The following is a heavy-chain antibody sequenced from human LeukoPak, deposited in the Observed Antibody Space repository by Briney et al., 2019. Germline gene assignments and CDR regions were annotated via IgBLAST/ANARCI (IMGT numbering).Heavy chain of an antibody. Sequence: GGSLRLSCAASGFTFSDYYMSWIRQAPGKGLEWVSYISSSGSTIYYTESMKGRFTISRDNAKNSLYLQMNSLRAEDTAVYYCARDSAYQLPIYYYYYMDVWGKGTTVTVSS. CDR3: ARDSAYQLPIYYYYYMDV. V-gene: IGHV3-11*04. CDR1: GFTFSDYY. J-gene: IGHJ6*03. D-gene: IGHD2-2*01. CDR2: ISSSGSTI.